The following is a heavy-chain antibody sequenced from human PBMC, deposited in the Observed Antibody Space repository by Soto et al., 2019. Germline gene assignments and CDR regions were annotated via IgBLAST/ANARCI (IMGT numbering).Heavy chain of an antibody. J-gene: IGHJ5*02. D-gene: IGHD4-17*01. V-gene: IGHV4-31*03. CDR1: GGSISSGGYY. Sequence: SETLSLTCTVSGGSISSGGYYWSWIRQHPGKGLEWIGYIYYSGSTYYNPSLKSRVTISVDKSKNQFSLKLSSVTAADTAVYYCARSNGDYRGGTHDLNWFDPWGQGTLVTVSS. CDR2: IYYSGST. CDR3: ARSNGDYRGGTHDLNWFDP.